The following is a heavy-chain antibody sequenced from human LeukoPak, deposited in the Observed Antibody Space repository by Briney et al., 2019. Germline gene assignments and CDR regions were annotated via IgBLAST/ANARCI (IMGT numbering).Heavy chain of an antibody. Sequence: SETLSLTCTVSGGSISSYYWSWIRQPAGRGLEWIGRIYTSGSTNYNPSLKSRVTMSVDTSKNQFSLKLSSVTAADTAVYYCAREGYDFWSGYYTSHYGMDVWGQGTTVTVSS. CDR3: AREGYDFWSGYYTSHYGMDV. CDR1: GGSISSYY. CDR2: IYTSGST. J-gene: IGHJ6*02. V-gene: IGHV4-4*07. D-gene: IGHD3-3*01.